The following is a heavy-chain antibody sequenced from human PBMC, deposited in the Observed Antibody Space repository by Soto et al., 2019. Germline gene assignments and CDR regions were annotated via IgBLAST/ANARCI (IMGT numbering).Heavy chain of an antibody. CDR2: IYWDGDK. CDR1: GFSLSTSAVG. D-gene: IGHD3-22*01. Sequence: QITLKESGPTLVKPTQTLTLTCTFSGFSLSTSAVGVGWIRQPPGKALEWLALIYWDGDKCYSPYLKTRLTITKDTSKNQAVLTMTNMDPVDTATYYCAHRRYDSSSYSAFDVWGQGTMVTVSS. CDR3: AHRRYDSSSYSAFDV. V-gene: IGHV2-5*02. J-gene: IGHJ3*01.